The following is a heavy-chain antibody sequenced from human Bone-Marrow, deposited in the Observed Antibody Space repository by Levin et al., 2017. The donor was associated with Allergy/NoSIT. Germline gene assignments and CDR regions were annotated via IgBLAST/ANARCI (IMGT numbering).Heavy chain of an antibody. CDR1: GFNFTNAW. CDR2: IKSRNDGGTT. D-gene: IGHD2-15*01. V-gene: IGHV3-15*01. CDR3: STEGGHCSGGSCYLRPFYYGMDV. Sequence: PGGSLRLSCAASGFNFTNAWMSWVRQAPGKGLEWVGRIKSRNDGGTTDYAAPVKVRFIISKDVSKNTLYLQMNSLKTQDTAVYYCSTEGGHCSGGSCYLRPFYYGMDVWGQGTTVTVSS. J-gene: IGHJ6*02.